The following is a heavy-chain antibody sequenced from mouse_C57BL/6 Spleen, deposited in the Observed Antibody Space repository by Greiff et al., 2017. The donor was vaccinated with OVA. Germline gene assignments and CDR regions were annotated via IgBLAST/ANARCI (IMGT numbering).Heavy chain of an antibody. CDR1: GYAFTNYL. Sequence: VQLQQSGAELVRPGTSVKVSCKASGYAFTNYLIEWVKQRPGQGLEWIGVINPGSGGTNYNEKFKGKATLTADKSSSTAYMQLSSLTSEDSAVYFCARSRSGITTVVGDYWGQGTTLTVSS. CDR3: ARSRSGITTVVGDY. D-gene: IGHD1-1*01. J-gene: IGHJ2*01. CDR2: INPGSGGT. V-gene: IGHV1-54*01.